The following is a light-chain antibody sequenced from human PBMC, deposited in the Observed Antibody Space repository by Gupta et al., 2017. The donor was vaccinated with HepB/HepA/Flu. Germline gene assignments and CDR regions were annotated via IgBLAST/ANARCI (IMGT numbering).Light chain of an antibody. V-gene: IGKV3-20*01. CDR2: GAS. CDR3: QQYGRSPESFT. CDR1: QSVSSSY. Sequence: EIVLTQSPGTLSLSPGERATLSCRASQSVSSSYLAWYQQKPGQAPRLLIYGASSRATGIPDRLSGSGSGTDFTLTISRLEPEDFAVYYCQQYGRSPESFTFGPGTKVDIK. J-gene: IGKJ3*01.